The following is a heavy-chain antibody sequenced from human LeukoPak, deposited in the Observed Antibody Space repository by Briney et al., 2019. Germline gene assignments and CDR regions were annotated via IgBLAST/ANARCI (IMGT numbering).Heavy chain of an antibody. J-gene: IGHJ6*02. CDR2: MTPNRGNT. CDR3: ARNGCSSTSCYHYYGMDV. D-gene: IGHD2-2*01. V-gene: IGHV1-8*01. Sequence: TEKVFRNVSGYLFTSFDIQCAREPSGQGLVWMGCMTPNRGNTSNAQKAQGRVTMTTDTPTSTANMEVGRLRSDDTAVYFCARNGCSSTSCYHYYGMDVWGQGTTVTVSS. CDR1: GYLFTSFD.